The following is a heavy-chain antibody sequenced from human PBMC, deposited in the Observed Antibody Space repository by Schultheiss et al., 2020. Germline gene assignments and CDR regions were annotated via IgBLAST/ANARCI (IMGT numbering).Heavy chain of an antibody. CDR1: GFTFSSYA. J-gene: IGHJ4*02. Sequence: GESLKISCAASGFTFSSYAMSWVRQAPGKGLEWVSAISGSGGSTYYADSVKGRFTISRDNSKNTLYLQMNSLRAEDTAVYYCAKDRSQTVIAVAGMGKRGYFDYWGQGTLVTVSS. CDR2: ISGSGGST. D-gene: IGHD6-19*01. V-gene: IGHV3-23*01. CDR3: AKDRSQTVIAVAGMGKRGYFDY.